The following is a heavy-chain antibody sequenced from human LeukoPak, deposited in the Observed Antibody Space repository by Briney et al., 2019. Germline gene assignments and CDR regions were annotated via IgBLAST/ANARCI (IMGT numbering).Heavy chain of an antibody. D-gene: IGHD2-15*01. Sequence: PSETLSLTCTVSGGSISSYYWTWIRQPPGKGLQWIGYVYYSGSTYYNPSLKSRVTISVDTSKNQFSLKLSSVTAADTAVYYCARELSGSFDYWGQGTLVTVSS. CDR3: ARELSGSFDY. J-gene: IGHJ4*02. CDR2: VYYSGST. V-gene: IGHV4-59*12. CDR1: GGSISSYY.